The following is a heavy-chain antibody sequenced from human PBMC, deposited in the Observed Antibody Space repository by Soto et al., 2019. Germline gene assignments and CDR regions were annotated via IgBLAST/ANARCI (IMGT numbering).Heavy chain of an antibody. D-gene: IGHD2-2*01. CDR2: IIPIFGTA. CDR3: ASNALIGYCSSTSCYEYYYGMDV. CDR1: GGTFSSYA. J-gene: IGHJ6*02. V-gene: IGHV1-69*01. Sequence: QVQLVQSGAEVKKPGSSVKVSCKASGGTFSSYAISWVRQAPGQGLEWMGEIIPIFGTANYAQKFQGRVTITADEFTSTAYMELSSLRSEDTAVYYCASNALIGYCSSTSCYEYYYGMDVWGQGTTVTVSS.